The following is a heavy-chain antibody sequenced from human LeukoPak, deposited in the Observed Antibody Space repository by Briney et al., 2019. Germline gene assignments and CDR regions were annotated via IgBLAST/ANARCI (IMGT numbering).Heavy chain of an antibody. D-gene: IGHD4-23*01. CDR3: ARDRERYGGNEVAFDI. V-gene: IGHV1-2*04. CDR1: GYTFTGYY. Sequence: ASVKVSCKASGYTFTGYYMHWVRQAPGQGLEWMGWINPNSGGTNYAQKFQGWVTMTRDTSISTAYMELSGLRSEDTAVYYCARDRERYGGNEVAFDIWGQGTMVTVSS. J-gene: IGHJ3*02. CDR2: INPNSGGT.